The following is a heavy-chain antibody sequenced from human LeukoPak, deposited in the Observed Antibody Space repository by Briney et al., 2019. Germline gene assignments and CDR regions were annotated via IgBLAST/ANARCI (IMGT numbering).Heavy chain of an antibody. CDR3: ARSPLYDTAPSDY. J-gene: IGHJ4*02. Sequence: SETLSLTCTVSGGFISGYYWNWIRQAPGKGRECIGNIHYSGSTKYSPSLKSRVTISVDTSKNQFSLKLSSVTAADTAVYYCARSPLYDTAPSDYWGQGTLVTVSS. V-gene: IGHV4-59*01. CDR2: IHYSGST. CDR1: GGFISGYY. D-gene: IGHD3-9*01.